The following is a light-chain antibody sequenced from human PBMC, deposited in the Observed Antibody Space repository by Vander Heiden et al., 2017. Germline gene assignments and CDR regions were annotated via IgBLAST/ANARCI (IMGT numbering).Light chain of an antibody. CDR1: QSISSY. V-gene: IGKV1-39*01. CDR3: QQSYSTPPT. Sequence: DIPMTQSPSSLSASVGDRVTTTCRASQSISSYLNWYQQKPGKAPKLLIYAASSLQSGVPSRFSGSGSGTDFTLTISSLQPEDFATYYCQQSYSTPPTFGQGTKLEIK. CDR2: AAS. J-gene: IGKJ2*01.